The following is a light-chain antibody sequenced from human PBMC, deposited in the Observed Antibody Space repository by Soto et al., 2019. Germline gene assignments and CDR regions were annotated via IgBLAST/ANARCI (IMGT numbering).Light chain of an antibody. V-gene: IGLV1-51*01. J-gene: IGLJ2*01. CDR2: DNN. CDR3: GTWDSSLSSVV. CDR1: SSNIENNY. Sequence: QSVLTQPPSVSAAPGQKVTISCSGSSSNIENNYVSWYQQLPGTAPKLLIYDNNKRPSGIPDRFSGSKSGTSATLCITGLQTGDEADYYCGTWDSSLSSVVFGGGTKLTVL.